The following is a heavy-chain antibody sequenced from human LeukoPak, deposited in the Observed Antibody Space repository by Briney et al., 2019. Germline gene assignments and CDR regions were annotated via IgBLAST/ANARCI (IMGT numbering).Heavy chain of an antibody. CDR2: IWYDGSKE. CDR3: ARDVSNGMDV. CDR1: GFTISKYG. D-gene: IGHD5/OR15-5a*01. J-gene: IGHJ6*02. V-gene: IGHV3-33*01. Sequence: GRSLRLSCAASGFTISKYGMHWVRQAPGKGLEWVTVIWYDGSKEFYADSVKGRFAISRGSSKNTLYLQMSSLRAEDTAVYFCARDVSNGMDVWGQGTTVTVSS.